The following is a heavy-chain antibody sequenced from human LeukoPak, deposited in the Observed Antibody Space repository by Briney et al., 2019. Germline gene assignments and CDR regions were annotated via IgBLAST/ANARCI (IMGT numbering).Heavy chain of an antibody. J-gene: IGHJ2*01. CDR2: LYVSGST. CDR1: GDSVSSYH. CDR3: ARGRNPLHYYGSGSYSWYFDL. Sequence: SETLSLTCTVSGDSVSSYHFNWIRQPAGKGLEWIGRLYVSGSTTYSPSLKSRVTMSVDTSKNQFSLKLNSVTAADTAVYYCARGRNPLHYYGSGSYSWYFDLWGRGTLVTVSS. V-gene: IGHV4-4*07. D-gene: IGHD3-10*01.